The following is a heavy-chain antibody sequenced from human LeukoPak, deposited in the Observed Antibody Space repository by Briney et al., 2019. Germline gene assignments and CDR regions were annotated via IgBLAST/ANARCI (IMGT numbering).Heavy chain of an antibody. Sequence: ASVKVSCKASGYTFTGYYMDWVRQAPGQGLEWMGWINPNSGGTNYEQKFTGRVTMTRDTSISTAYMELSRLRSDDTAAYYCARVLKTLPWFDPWGQGTLVTVSS. CDR2: INPNSGGT. CDR3: ARVLKTLPWFDP. CDR1: GYTFTGYY. J-gene: IGHJ5*02. V-gene: IGHV1-2*02.